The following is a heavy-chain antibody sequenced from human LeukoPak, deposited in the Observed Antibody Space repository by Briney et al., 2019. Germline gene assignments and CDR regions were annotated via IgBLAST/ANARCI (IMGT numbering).Heavy chain of an antibody. D-gene: IGHD4-23*01. V-gene: IGHV4-59*12. CDR3: ARDDYGGNALGY. CDR2: IYYTGST. Sequence: SETLSLTCTVSGDSIRSYYWSWIRQPPGKGLEWIGYIYYTGSTNYNPSLKSRVTISVDTSKNQFSLKLRSVTAADTAVYYCARDDYGGNALGYWGQGTLVTVSS. J-gene: IGHJ4*02. CDR1: GDSIRSYY.